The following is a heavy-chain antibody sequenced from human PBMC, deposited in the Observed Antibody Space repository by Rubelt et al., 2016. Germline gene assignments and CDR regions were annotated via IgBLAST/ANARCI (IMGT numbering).Heavy chain of an antibody. CDR2: VSSTGTT. V-gene: IGHV4-39*01. D-gene: IGHD6-13*01. J-gene: IGHJ4*02. Sequence: QLQLQESGPGLVKPSETLALTCTVSGDSFSRSTSSWGWIRQPPGKGLEWIATVSSTGTTHSNPSLKSRVTISLDTSKNQVDLNLSAVTAADTAVFYWARHRDNIAPRFNYWGQGTLVTVSS. CDR3: ARHRDNIAPRFNY. CDR1: GDSFSRSTSS.